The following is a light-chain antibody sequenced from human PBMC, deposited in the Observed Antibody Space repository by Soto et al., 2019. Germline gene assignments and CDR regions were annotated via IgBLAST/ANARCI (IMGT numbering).Light chain of an antibody. CDR1: QSVTYN. CDR3: QQYKNWPPLT. CDR2: GAF. V-gene: IGKV3-15*01. J-gene: IGKJ4*01. Sequence: EIVITQSPATLSVSPGETATLSCRASQSVTYNLTWYQQKPGQGPRLLIYGAFTRATGIPARFSGSGSGTEFTLTLSSLQSEDFAVYDCQQYKNWPPLTFGGGTKVEIK.